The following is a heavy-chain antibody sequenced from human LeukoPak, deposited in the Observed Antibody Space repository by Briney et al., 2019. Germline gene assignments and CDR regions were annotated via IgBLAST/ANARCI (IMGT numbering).Heavy chain of an antibody. V-gene: IGHV4-39*01. D-gene: IGHD3-3*01. J-gene: IGHJ4*02. CDR3: ARLRFDFWSGYTHPYFDY. Sequence: PSETLSLTCTVSGGSISSSSYSWGWIRQPPGKGLEWIGIIYYSGTTYYNPSLKSRVTISVDTSKIQFSLKPSSVAATDTAVYFCARLRFDFWSGYTHPYFDYWGQGTLVTVSS. CDR1: GGSISSSSYS. CDR2: IYYSGTT.